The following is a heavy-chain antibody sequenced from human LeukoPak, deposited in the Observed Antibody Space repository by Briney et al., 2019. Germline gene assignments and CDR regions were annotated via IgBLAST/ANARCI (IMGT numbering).Heavy chain of an antibody. D-gene: IGHD3-22*01. CDR1: GYTFTSYG. J-gene: IGHJ4*02. V-gene: IGHV1-18*01. CDR2: ISAYNGNT. Sequence: ASVKVSCKASGYTFTSYGISWVRQAPGQGLEWMGWISAYNGNTNYAQKLQGRVTMTTDTSTSTAYMELRSLRSDDTAVYYCAKAVYAWYYYDSSGYPDYWGQGTLVTVSS. CDR3: AKAVYAWYYYDSSGYPDY.